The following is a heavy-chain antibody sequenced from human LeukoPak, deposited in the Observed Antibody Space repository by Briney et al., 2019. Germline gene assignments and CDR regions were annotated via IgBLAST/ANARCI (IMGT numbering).Heavy chain of an antibody. J-gene: IGHJ3*02. V-gene: IGHV3-21*01. CDR2: ISSSSSYI. Sequence: GGSLRLSCAASGFTFSSYSMNWVRQAPGKGLEWVSSISSSSSYIYYADSVKGRFTISRDNAKNSLYLQMNSLRAEDTAVYYCARRANWGSGSYDAFDIWGQGTMVTVSS. CDR1: GFTFSSYS. D-gene: IGHD3-10*01. CDR3: ARRANWGSGSYDAFDI.